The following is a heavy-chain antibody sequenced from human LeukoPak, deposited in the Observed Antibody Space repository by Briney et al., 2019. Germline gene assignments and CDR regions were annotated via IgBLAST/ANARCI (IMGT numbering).Heavy chain of an antibody. CDR3: ARTLVGRGVVIID. Sequence: ASVKVSCKASGYTFTSYDINWVRQAAGHGLGWMGWMNPNSGNTGYAQKFQGRVTMTRNTSISTAYMELSSLRSEDTAVYYCARTLVGRGVVIIDWGQGTLVTVSS. CDR1: GYTFTSYD. D-gene: IGHD3-3*01. V-gene: IGHV1-8*01. J-gene: IGHJ4*02. CDR2: MNPNSGNT.